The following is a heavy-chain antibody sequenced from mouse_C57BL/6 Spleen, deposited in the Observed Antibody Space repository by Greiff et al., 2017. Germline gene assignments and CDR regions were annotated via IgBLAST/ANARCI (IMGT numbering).Heavy chain of an antibody. Sequence: QVQLQQSGAELARPGASVKLSCKASGYTFTSYGISWVKQRTGQGLEWIGEIYPRSGNTYYNEKFKGKATLTADKSSSTAYMELRSLTSEDSAVYFCARGPSNYYGSNRNAYWGQGTLVTVSA. V-gene: IGHV1-81*01. CDR3: ARGPSNYYGSNRNAY. J-gene: IGHJ3*01. CDR2: IYPRSGNT. D-gene: IGHD1-1*01. CDR1: GYTFTSYG.